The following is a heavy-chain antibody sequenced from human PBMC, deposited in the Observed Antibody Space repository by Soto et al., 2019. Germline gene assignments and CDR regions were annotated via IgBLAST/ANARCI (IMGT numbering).Heavy chain of an antibody. CDR1: GFTFSSYW. CDR2: IKQDGSEK. J-gene: IGHJ4*02. CDR3: ARDNHDYIDLDY. D-gene: IGHD4-4*01. Sequence: EVQLVESGGGLVQPGGSLRLSCAASGFTFSSYWMSWVRQAPGKGLEWVANIKQDGSEKYYMDSVKGRFTISRDNAKNSLYLQMNSLGAEDTAVYYCARDNHDYIDLDYWGQGTLVTVSS. V-gene: IGHV3-7*04.